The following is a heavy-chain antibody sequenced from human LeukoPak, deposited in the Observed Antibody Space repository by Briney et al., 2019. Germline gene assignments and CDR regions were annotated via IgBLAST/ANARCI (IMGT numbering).Heavy chain of an antibody. D-gene: IGHD5-12*01. CDR2: IGTAGDT. Sequence: PGGSLRLSCAASGFNFRSYDMHWVRRPPGKGPEWVSTIGTAGDTYYPASVKGRFTLSRENAKNSLYLQMSSLRSGDTAVYYCARGNSGYDAGTHFDYWGQGTLVTVSS. J-gene: IGHJ4*02. CDR3: ARGNSGYDAGTHFDY. V-gene: IGHV3-13*01. CDR1: GFNFRSYD.